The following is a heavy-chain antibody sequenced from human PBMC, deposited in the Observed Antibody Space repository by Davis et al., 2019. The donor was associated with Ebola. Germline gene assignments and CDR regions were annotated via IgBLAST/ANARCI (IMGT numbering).Heavy chain of an antibody. D-gene: IGHD3-3*01. V-gene: IGHV1-18*01. J-gene: IGHJ6*02. CDR1: GYTFTSYG. CDR3: ARAPYYDFWSTMGGMDV. CDR2: ISAYNGNT. Sequence: ASVKVSCKASGYTFTSYGISWVRQAPGQGLEWMGWISAYNGNTNYAQKLQGRVTMTTDTSTSTAYMELRSLRSDDTAVYYCARAPYYDFWSTMGGMDVWGQGTTVTVSS.